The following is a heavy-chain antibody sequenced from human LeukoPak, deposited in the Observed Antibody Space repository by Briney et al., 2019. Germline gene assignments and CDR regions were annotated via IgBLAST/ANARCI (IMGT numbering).Heavy chain of an antibody. CDR2: IYYSGST. Sequence: SETLSLTCTVSGASISSSSYYWGCIRQPPGKGLEWIGSIYYSGSTYYNPSLKSRVTISVDTSKNQFSLEPSSVTAADTAVYYCARAENYDILTGYYRNWFDPWGQGTLVTVSS. V-gene: IGHV4-39*01. D-gene: IGHD3-9*01. CDR3: ARAENYDILTGYYRNWFDP. CDR1: GASISSSSYY. J-gene: IGHJ5*02.